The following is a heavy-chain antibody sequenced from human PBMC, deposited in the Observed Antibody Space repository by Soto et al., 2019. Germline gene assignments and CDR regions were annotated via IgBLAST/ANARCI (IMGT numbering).Heavy chain of an antibody. D-gene: IGHD2-15*01. CDR3: ERDGYCSGGSCYSVPVFDY. Sequence: QVQLVESGGGVVQRGRSLRLSCAASGFTFSSYGMHWVRQAPGKGLEWVAVIWYDGSNKYYADSVKGRFTISRDNSKNTVYMSMKSLRAEDPAVYYCERDGYCSGGSCYSVPVFDYWGQGTLVTVSS. V-gene: IGHV3-33*01. CDR2: IWYDGSNK. J-gene: IGHJ4*02. CDR1: GFTFSSYG.